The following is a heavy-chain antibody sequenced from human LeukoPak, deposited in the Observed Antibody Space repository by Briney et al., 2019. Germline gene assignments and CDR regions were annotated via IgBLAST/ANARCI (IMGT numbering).Heavy chain of an antibody. CDR3: ANTFTRFLEADY. V-gene: IGHV3-30-3*01. CDR2: ISYDGSNK. CDR1: GFTFSSYA. J-gene: IGHJ4*02. Sequence: GRSLRLSCAASGFTFSSYAMHWVRQAPGKGLEWVAVISYDGSNKYYADSVRGRFTISRDNSKNTLYLQMNSLRADDTAVYYCANTFTRFLEADYWGQGTLVTVSS. D-gene: IGHD3-3*01.